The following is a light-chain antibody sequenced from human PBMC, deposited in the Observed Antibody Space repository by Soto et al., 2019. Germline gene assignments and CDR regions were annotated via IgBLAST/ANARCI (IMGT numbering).Light chain of an antibody. V-gene: IGKV1-39*01. CDR2: SAS. Sequence: DIQMTQSPASLSASVGDRVTITCRASQTISSYLNWYQQKAGAAPKLLIYSASTLQSGVPSRFSGSGFGTDYTLTISSLQPADFAVYYCQQTFRTPHTFGQVTKLDIK. CDR1: QTISSY. CDR3: QQTFRTPHT. J-gene: IGKJ2*01.